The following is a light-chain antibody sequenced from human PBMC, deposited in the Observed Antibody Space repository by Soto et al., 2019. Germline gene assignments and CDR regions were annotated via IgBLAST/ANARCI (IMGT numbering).Light chain of an antibody. CDR1: SSDVGGYNY. CDR3: SSYTGSSTPLV. V-gene: IGLV2-14*01. Sequence: QSVLTQPASVSGSPGQSITMPCTGTSSDVGGYNYVSWYQQHPNKAPRLIIYEVSNRPSGVSNRFSGSKSGNTASLTISGLQAEDEADYYCSSYTGSSTPLVFGGGTQLTVL. J-gene: IGLJ3*02. CDR2: EVS.